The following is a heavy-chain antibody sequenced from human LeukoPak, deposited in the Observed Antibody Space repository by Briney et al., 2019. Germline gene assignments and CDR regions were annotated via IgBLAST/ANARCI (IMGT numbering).Heavy chain of an antibody. CDR1: GYSFTSYW. V-gene: IGHV1-18*04. CDR2: ISAYNGNT. CDR3: ARHQEPQIFDY. Sequence: GESLKISCKGSGYSFTSYWIGWVRQAPGQGLEWMGWISAYNGNTNYAQKLQGRVTMTTDTSTSTAYMELRSLRSDDTAVYYCARHQEPQIFDYWGQGTLVTVSS. J-gene: IGHJ4*02. D-gene: IGHD1-26*01.